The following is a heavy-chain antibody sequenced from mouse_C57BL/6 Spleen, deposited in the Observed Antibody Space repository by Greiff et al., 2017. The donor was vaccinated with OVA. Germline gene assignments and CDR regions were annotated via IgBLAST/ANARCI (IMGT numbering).Heavy chain of an antibody. CDR1: GFSLTSYG. CDR3: AGHYYGSPYAMDY. V-gene: IGHV2-2*01. D-gene: IGHD1-1*01. J-gene: IGHJ4*01. Sequence: QVQLKESGPGLVQPSQSLSITCTVSGFSLTSYGVHWVRQSPGKGLEWLGVIWSGGSTDYNAAFISRLSISKDNSKSQVFFKMNSMQADDKAIYYCAGHYYGSPYAMDYWGQGTSVTVSS. CDR2: IWSGGST.